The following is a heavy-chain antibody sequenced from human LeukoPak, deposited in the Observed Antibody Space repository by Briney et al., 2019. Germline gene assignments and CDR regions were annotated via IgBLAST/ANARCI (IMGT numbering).Heavy chain of an antibody. V-gene: IGHV3-48*03. CDR1: GFTFSSYE. CDR3: AKDQKAMVRLDAFDI. J-gene: IGHJ3*02. D-gene: IGHD3-10*01. Sequence: GGSLRLSCAASGFTFSSYEMNWVRQAPGKGLEWVSYISSSGSTIYYADSVKGRFTISRDNAKNSLYLQMNSLRAEDTAVYYCAKDQKAMVRLDAFDIWGQGTMVTVSS. CDR2: ISSSGSTI.